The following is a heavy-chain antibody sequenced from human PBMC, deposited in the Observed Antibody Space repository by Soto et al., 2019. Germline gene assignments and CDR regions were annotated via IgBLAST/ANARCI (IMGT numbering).Heavy chain of an antibody. V-gene: IGHV3-48*01. CDR2: ISSSSSTI. CDR3: ARESHYYGSGSYYLYSGYYYYGMDV. CDR1: GFTFISYS. D-gene: IGHD3-10*01. Sequence: GGSLRLSCAASGFTFISYSMNWVRQAPGKGLEWVSYISSSSSTIYYADSVKGRFTISRDNAKNSLYLQMNSLRAEDTAVYYCARESHYYGSGSYYLYSGYYYYGMDVWGQGTTVTVSS. J-gene: IGHJ6*02.